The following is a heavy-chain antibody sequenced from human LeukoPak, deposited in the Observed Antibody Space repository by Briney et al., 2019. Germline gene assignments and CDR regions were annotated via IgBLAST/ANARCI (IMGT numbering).Heavy chain of an antibody. V-gene: IGHV4-59*01. Sequence: SETLSLTCTVSGGSISSYYWSWIRQRPGKGLERIGYIYYSGSTNYNPALKSRVTISVDTSKNQCSLKLSAVTAADTAVYYCAKSIAVSFYSWGQGTLVTVSS. J-gene: IGHJ4*02. D-gene: IGHD6-19*01. CDR3: AKSIAVSFYS. CDR1: GGSISSYY. CDR2: IYYSGST.